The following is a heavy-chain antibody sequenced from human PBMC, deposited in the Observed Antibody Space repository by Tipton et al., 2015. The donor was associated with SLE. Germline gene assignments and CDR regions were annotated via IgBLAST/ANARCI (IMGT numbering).Heavy chain of an antibody. CDR3: AKESAERSLGYYFHGMDV. V-gene: IGHV3-23*01. CDR2: ITSSGDYT. J-gene: IGHJ6*02. Sequence: SLRLSCAASGFTFTSNAMSWVRQAPGKGLQWVSVITSSGDYTYYADSVKGRFTISRDNSNSTVYLQMHSLRVEDTAIYYCAKESAERSLGYYFHGMDVWGPGTTVTVSS. CDR1: GFTFTSNA. D-gene: IGHD3-3*02.